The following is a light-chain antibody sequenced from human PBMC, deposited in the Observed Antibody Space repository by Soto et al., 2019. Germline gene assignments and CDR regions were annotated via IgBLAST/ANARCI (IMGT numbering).Light chain of an antibody. CDR2: EGT. V-gene: IGLV2-14*02. CDR3: CSYTSSSTLDV. Sequence: QSALTQPASVSGSPGQSISFSCTGTSSDVGSSTLVSWLQQHPGKAPKLIIYEGTKRPSGVSNRFSGSKSGNTASLTISGLQAEDEADYYCCSYTSSSTLDVFGGGTKLTVL. CDR1: SSDVGSSTL. J-gene: IGLJ3*02.